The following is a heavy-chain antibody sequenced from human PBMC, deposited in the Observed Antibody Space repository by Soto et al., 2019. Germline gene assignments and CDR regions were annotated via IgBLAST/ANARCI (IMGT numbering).Heavy chain of an antibody. CDR2: VYYNGIT. CDR3: ARANGYYEY. D-gene: IGHD5-12*01. Sequence: SETLSLTCTVSGGSINNHYWSWIRQPPGKGLEWLGYVYYNGITNYNPSLKSQVTMSVDTSKNQVSLNLTSLTAADTATYYCARANGYYEYWGQGIPVTVSS. J-gene: IGHJ4*02. V-gene: IGHV4-59*11. CDR1: GGSINNHY.